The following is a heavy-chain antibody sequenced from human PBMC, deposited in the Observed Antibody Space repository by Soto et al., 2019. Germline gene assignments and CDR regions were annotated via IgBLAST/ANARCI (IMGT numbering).Heavy chain of an antibody. Sequence: SVKVSCKASGGTFSSYAISWVRQAPGQGLEWMGGIIPTFGTANYAQKFQGRVTITADESTSTAYMELSSLRSEDTAVYYCARGPRRITIFGVVITSRDYYYYGMDVWGQGTTVTVS. CDR2: IIPTFGTA. V-gene: IGHV1-69*13. CDR3: ARGPRRITIFGVVITSRDYYYYGMDV. CDR1: GGTFSSYA. D-gene: IGHD3-3*01. J-gene: IGHJ6*02.